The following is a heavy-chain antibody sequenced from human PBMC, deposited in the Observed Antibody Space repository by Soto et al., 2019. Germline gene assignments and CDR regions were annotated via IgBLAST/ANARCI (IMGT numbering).Heavy chain of an antibody. D-gene: IGHD3-9*01. CDR3: ARVLSGGHYDILTGYYYDAFDI. Sequence: GASVKVSCKASGYTFTSYGISWVRQAPGQGLEWMGWISAYNGNTNYAQKLQGRVTMTTDTSTSTAYMELRSLRSDDTVVYYCARVLSGGHYDILTGYYYDAFDIWGQGTMVTVSS. CDR1: GYTFTSYG. CDR2: ISAYNGNT. J-gene: IGHJ3*02. V-gene: IGHV1-18*01.